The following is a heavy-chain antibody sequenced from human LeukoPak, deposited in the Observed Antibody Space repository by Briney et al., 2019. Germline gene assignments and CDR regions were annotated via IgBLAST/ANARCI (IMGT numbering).Heavy chain of an antibody. V-gene: IGHV3-53*05. J-gene: IGHJ6*02. CDR3: ARDMRGDYGDYSSSDYYYGMDV. Sequence: PGGSLRLSCAASGFTVSSNYMSWVRQAPGKGLEWVSVIYSGGSTYYADSVKGRFTISRDNSKNTLNLQMNSLRAEDTAVYYCARDMRGDYGDYSSSDYYYGMDVWGQGTTVTVSS. CDR1: GFTVSSNY. D-gene: IGHD4-17*01. CDR2: IYSGGST.